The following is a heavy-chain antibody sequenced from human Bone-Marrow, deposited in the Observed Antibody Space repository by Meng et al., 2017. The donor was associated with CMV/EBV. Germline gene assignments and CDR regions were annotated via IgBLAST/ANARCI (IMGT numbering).Heavy chain of an antibody. CDR1: GYTFTSYA. V-gene: IGHV1-3*02. D-gene: IGHD2-2*01. Sequence: ASVKVSCKASGYTFTSYAMHWVRQAPGQRLEWMGWSNAGNGNTKYSQEFQGRVTITRDTSASTAYMELSSLRSEDMAVSYCARDRSSYCSSTSCYLEGSYWGQGTLVTVSS. CDR2: SNAGNGNT. J-gene: IGHJ4*02. CDR3: ARDRSSYCSSTSCYLEGSY.